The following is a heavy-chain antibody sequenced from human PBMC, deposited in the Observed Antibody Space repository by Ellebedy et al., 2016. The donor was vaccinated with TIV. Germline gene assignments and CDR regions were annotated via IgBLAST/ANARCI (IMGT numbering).Heavy chain of an antibody. D-gene: IGHD2-2*01. CDR3: ARDFCSSTSCLNYFDY. J-gene: IGHJ4*02. V-gene: IGHV4-59*12. CDR2: IYYNENT. Sequence: MPSETLSLTCTVSGASISSYYWSWIRQPPGKGLEWIGYIYYNENTNYNPSLKSRVTISVDKSKNQFSLMLNSVTAADTAVYYCARDFCSSTSCLNYFDYWGQGALVTVSS. CDR1: GASISSYY.